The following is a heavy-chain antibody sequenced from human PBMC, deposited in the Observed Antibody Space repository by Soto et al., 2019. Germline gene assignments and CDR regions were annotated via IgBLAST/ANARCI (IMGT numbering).Heavy chain of an antibody. CDR3: ARGALLIAAAGTNWFDP. CDR2: INHSGST. CDR1: GGSFSGYY. D-gene: IGHD6-13*01. J-gene: IGHJ5*02. Sequence: LSLPCAVYGGSFSGYYWSWIRQPPGKGLEWIGEINHSGSTNYNPSLKSRVTISVDTSKNQFSLKLSSVTAADTAVYYCARGALLIAAAGTNWFDPWGQGTLVTVSS. V-gene: IGHV4-34*01.